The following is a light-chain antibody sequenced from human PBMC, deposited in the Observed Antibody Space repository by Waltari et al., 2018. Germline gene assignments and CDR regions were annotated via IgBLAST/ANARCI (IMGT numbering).Light chain of an antibody. CDR2: KAS. Sequence: IQMTQSPSTLSASVGDTVAIPCWASQSVNSWLAWYQKKRGKAPKFLIFKASILESGVPSRFSGSGSETEFTLTITSLQFEDVGVYFCQQYHKWPPGGFGGGTKVEIE. J-gene: IGKJ4*01. CDR3: QQYHKWPPGG. V-gene: IGKV1-5*03. CDR1: QSVNSW.